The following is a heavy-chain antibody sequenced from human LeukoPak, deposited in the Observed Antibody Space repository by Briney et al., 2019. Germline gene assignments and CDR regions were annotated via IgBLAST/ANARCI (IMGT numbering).Heavy chain of an antibody. CDR1: GFTVSDDY. J-gene: IGHJ4*02. D-gene: IGHD6-13*01. Sequence: GGSLRLSCAASGFTVSDDYMSWVRQAPGKGLEWVSVIYVGGDTYYTDSVKGRFTISRDNSNNTLYLQMNSLRAEDTAVYYCAKSRRAASGLFDYWGQGTLVTVSS. CDR3: AKSRRAASGLFDY. V-gene: IGHV3-53*01. CDR2: IYVGGDT.